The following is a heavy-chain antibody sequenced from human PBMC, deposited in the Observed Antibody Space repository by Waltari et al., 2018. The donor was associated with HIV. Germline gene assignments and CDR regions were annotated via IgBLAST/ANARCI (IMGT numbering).Heavy chain of an antibody. CDR2: VYTSGNT. Sequence: QVQLQESGPGLVRPSQTLSLTCTVSGGSITRGSSYLSWIRQPAGKELEWIGRVYTSGNTDYNPSLRSRVTLSVDTSNNQFSLKLSSLTAADTAVYYCARALDYYESGSFPWWFFDLWGRGTLVTVSS. J-gene: IGHJ2*01. CDR3: ARALDYYESGSFPWWFFDL. CDR1: GGSITRGSSY. V-gene: IGHV4-61*02. D-gene: IGHD3-10*01.